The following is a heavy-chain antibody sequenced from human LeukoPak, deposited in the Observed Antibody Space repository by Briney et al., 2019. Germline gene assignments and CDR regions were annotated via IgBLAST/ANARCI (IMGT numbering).Heavy chain of an antibody. CDR3: ARLNGDFWSGYQIDS. CDR1: GYWFSDYW. J-gene: IGHJ4*02. CDR2: VYPGDSDT. D-gene: IGHD3-3*01. V-gene: IGHV5-51*01. Sequence: GESLKISCKGPGYWFSDYWIGWVRQMPGKGLEWMGIVYPGDSDTRYSPSFHGQVTISADKSITTAYLQWRSLKASDTAIYYCARLNGDFWSGYQIDSWGQGTLVTVSS.